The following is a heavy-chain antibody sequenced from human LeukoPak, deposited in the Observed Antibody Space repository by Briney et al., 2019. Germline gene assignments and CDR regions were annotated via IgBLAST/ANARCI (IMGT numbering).Heavy chain of an antibody. V-gene: IGHV4-34*01. CDR1: GGSFSGYY. CDR2: INHSGST. CDR3: ARHWRVVVTAIRWFDP. Sequence: SETLSLTCAVYGGSFSGYYWSWIRQPPGKGLEWIGEINHSGSTNYNPSLKSRVTISVDTSKNQFSLKLSSVTAADTAVYYCARHWRVVVTAIRWFDPWGQGTLVTVSS. D-gene: IGHD2-21*02. J-gene: IGHJ5*02.